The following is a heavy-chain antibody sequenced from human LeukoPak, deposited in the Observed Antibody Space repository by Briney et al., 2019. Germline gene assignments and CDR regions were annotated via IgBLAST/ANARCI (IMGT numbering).Heavy chain of an antibody. CDR1: GYTFTGYY. J-gene: IGHJ4*02. D-gene: IGHD6-19*01. Sequence: RASVKVSCKASGYTFTGYYIHWVRQAPGQGLEWMGWINPSSGGTNYAQKFQGRVTMTRDTSISTAYMELSSLRSEDTAVYYCARSYSSGWYYFDSWGQGTLVTVSS. CDR2: INPSSGGT. CDR3: ARSYSSGWYYFDS. V-gene: IGHV1-2*02.